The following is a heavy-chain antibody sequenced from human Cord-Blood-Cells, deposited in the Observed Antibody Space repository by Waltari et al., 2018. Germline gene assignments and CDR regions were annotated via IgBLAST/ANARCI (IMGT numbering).Heavy chain of an antibody. CDR1: GGSIRSSSYY. D-gene: IGHD6-13*01. CDR3: ARQKTGYSSSWGGYYFDY. CDR2: IYYSGST. V-gene: IGHV4-39*01. J-gene: IGHJ4*02. Sequence: QLQLQESGPGLVKPSETLSLTCTVSGGSIRSSSYYWGWIRQPPGQGLEWIGSIYYSGSTYYNPSLKSRVTISVDTSKNQFSLKLSSVTAADTAVYYCARQKTGYSSSWGGYYFDYWGQGTLVTVSS.